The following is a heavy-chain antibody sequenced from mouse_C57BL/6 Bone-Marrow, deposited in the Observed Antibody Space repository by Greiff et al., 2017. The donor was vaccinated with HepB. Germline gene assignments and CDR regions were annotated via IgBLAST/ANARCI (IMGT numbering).Heavy chain of an antibody. CDR3: TKTTVVADYWYFDV. CDR2: IDPENGDT. D-gene: IGHD1-1*01. J-gene: IGHJ1*03. Sequence: EVQLQQSGAELVRPGASVKLSCTASGFNIKDDYMHWVKQRPEQGLEWIGWIDPENGDTEYASKFQGKATITADTSSNTAYLQLSSLTSEDTAVYYCTKTTVVADYWYFDVWGTGTTVTVSS. V-gene: IGHV14-4*01. CDR1: GFNIKDDY.